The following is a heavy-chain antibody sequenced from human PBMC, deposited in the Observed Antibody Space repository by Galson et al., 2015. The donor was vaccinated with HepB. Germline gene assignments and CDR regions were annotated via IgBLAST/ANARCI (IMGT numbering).Heavy chain of an antibody. J-gene: IGHJ4*02. Sequence: SLRLSCAASGFTFSNAWMSWVRQAPGKGLEWVGRIKSKTDGGTTEYAAPVKGRFTISRDDSKNTLYLQMNSLKTEDTAVYYCTTPNPYCGGDCHDPPFDYWGQGTLVTVSS. CDR1: GFTFSNAW. V-gene: IGHV3-15*01. D-gene: IGHD2-21*02. CDR2: IKSKTDGGTT. CDR3: TTPNPYCGGDCHDPPFDY.